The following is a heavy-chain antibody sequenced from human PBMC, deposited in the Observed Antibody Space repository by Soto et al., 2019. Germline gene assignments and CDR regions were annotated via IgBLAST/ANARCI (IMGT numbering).Heavy chain of an antibody. D-gene: IGHD6-19*01. J-gene: IGHJ6*02. CDR1: GFTFSSYS. V-gene: IGHV3-48*02. Sequence: GGSLRLSCAASGFTFSSYSMNWVRQAPGKGLEWVSYISSSSSTIYYADSVKGRFTISRDNAKNSLYLQMNSLRDEDTAVYYCARDLHEQWLDLYYYYYGMDVWGQGTTVTVSS. CDR3: ARDLHEQWLDLYYYYYGMDV. CDR2: ISSSSSTI.